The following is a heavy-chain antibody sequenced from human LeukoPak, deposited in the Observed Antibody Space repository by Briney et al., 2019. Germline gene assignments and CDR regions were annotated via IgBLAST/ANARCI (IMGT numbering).Heavy chain of an antibody. J-gene: IGHJ6*02. CDR3: ARGLSRWSTPTSSYYYRMDV. CDR1: GGTLSSYS. Sequence: ASVKVSCTASGGTLSSYSISWVRQAPGQGLEWMGGIIPIFGSANFAQKFQGRVTITADDSTNTAYMELSSLRSEDTAFYYCARGLSRWSTPTSSYYYRMDVWGQGTTVVVSS. D-gene: IGHD4-23*01. CDR2: IIPIFGSA. V-gene: IGHV1-69*01.